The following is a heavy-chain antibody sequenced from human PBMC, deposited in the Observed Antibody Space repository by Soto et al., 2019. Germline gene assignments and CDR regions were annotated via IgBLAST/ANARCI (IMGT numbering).Heavy chain of an antibody. CDR2: IWYDGSKR. CDR1: GFTFRNYG. CDR3: ARDLGTYPGSYFDY. V-gene: IGHV3-33*07. J-gene: IGHJ4*02. D-gene: IGHD2-15*01. Sequence: GGSLRLSCATSGFTFRNYGMFWVRQAPGKGLEWVALIWYDGSKRYYADSVRGRFTISRDDSKSTLYLQMNSLRVEDTAVYHCARDLGTYPGSYFDYWGQRTPVTVSS.